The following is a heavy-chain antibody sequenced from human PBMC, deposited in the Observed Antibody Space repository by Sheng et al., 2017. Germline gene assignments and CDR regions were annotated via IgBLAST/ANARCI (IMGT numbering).Heavy chain of an antibody. CDR3: AKGRVVRGVPVSDDF. D-gene: IGHD3-10*01. CDR2: INFVGSYT. Sequence: EVQLLESGGGSVQPGGSLRLSCAASGFTFSSFSMTWVRQAPGKGLEWVSGINFVGSYTYYADSVKGRFTISRDNSENTLYLQMNSLRVEDTAIYYCAKGRVVRGVPVSDDFWGQGNPGHRLL. J-gene: IGHJ4*02. CDR1: GFTFSSFS. V-gene: IGHV3-23*01.